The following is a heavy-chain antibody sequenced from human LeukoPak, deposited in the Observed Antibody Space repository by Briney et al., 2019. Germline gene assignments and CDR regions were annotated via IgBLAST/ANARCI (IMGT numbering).Heavy chain of an antibody. V-gene: IGHV1-2*02. CDR2: INPNSGGT. J-gene: IGHJ6*03. Sequence: ASVKVSCKASGYTFTGYYMHWVRQAPGQGLEWMGWINPNSGGTNYAQKFQGRVTMTRDTSISTAYMELSRLRSDDTAVYYCARDQNYCSSTSCPLTLYYYYYMDVWGKGTTVTISS. CDR1: GYTFTGYY. D-gene: IGHD2-2*01. CDR3: ARDQNYCSSTSCPLTLYYYYYMDV.